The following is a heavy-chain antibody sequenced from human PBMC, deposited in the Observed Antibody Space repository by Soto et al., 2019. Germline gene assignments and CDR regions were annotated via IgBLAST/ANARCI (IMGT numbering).Heavy chain of an antibody. CDR3: GGTNYDSSGYFDY. CDR1: GGSISSYY. D-gene: IGHD3-22*01. V-gene: IGHV4-59*01. CDR2: MYYSGST. Sequence: RSLTCTVSGGSISSYYWSWIRQPPGKGLEWIGYMYYSGSTNYNPSLKSRVTISVDTSKNQFSLKLSSVTAADTAVYYCGGTNYDSSGYFDYWGQGTLVTVSS. J-gene: IGHJ4*02.